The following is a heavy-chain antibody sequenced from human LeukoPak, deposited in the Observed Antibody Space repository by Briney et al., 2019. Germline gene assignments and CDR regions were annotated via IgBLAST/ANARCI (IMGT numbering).Heavy chain of an antibody. CDR1: GFTFSNYW. D-gene: IGHD2-21*02. V-gene: IGHV3-7*01. J-gene: IGHJ4*02. CDR3: ARDIVVVTALDY. Sequence: GGSLRLSCAASGFTFSNYWMSWVRQAPGKGLEWLANIKEDGSIIRYLDSVKGRFTVSRDNAKNSLYLQMNSLRAEDTAVYYCARDIVVVTALDYWGQGTLVTVSS. CDR2: IKEDGSII.